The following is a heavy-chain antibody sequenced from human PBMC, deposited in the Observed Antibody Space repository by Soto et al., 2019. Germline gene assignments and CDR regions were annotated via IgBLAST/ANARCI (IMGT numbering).Heavy chain of an antibody. CDR1: GYSLSSGYY. J-gene: IGHJ4*02. CDR3: ERRAVAGPFDY. D-gene: IGHD6-19*01. Sequence: SETLSLTCAVSGYSLSSGYYWGWIRQPPGKGLEWIGSIYHSGSTYYNPSLKSRVTISVDTSKNQFSLKLSSVTAADTAVYYCERRAVAGPFDYWGQGTMVTVYS. V-gene: IGHV4-38-2*01. CDR2: IYHSGST.